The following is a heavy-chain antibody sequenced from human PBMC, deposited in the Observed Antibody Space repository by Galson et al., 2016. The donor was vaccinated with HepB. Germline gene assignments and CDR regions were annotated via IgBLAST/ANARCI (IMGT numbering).Heavy chain of an antibody. CDR1: GDSIRGRH. CDR3: ARDQGVFTMVQGDPYYYYGMDV. V-gene: IGHV4-59*12. CDR2: VYYTGST. D-gene: IGHD3-10*01. J-gene: IGHJ6*04. Sequence: SETLSLTCNVSGDSIRGRHWSWLRQPPGKGLEWIGFVYYTGSTGYNPSLKSRVSISVATSKNQFSLKLSSVTAADTAVYYCARDQGVFTMVQGDPYYYYGMDVWGKGTTVTVSS.